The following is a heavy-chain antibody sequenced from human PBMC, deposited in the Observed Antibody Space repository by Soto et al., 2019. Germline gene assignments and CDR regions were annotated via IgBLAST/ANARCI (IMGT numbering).Heavy chain of an antibody. CDR1: GGSFSGYY. J-gene: IGHJ4*02. V-gene: IGHV4-34*01. CDR3: ARGRGYCTNGVCPPGY. D-gene: IGHD2-8*01. CDR2: INHSGST. Sequence: SETLSLTCAVYGGSFSGYYWSWIRQPPGKGLEWIGEINHSGSTNYNPSLKSRVTISVDTSKNQFSLKLSSVTAADTAVYYCARGRGYCTNGVCPPGYWGQGTLVTVSS.